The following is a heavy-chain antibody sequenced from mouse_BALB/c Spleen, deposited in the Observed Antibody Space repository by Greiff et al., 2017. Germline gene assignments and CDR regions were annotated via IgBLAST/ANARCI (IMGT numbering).Heavy chain of an antibody. Sequence: DVHLVESGGGLVQPGGSLKLSCAASGFTFSSYGMSWVRQTPDKRLELVATINSKGGSTYYPDSVKGRFTISRDNAKNTLYLQMSSLKSEDTAMYYCARDMILDYWGQGTTLTVSS. V-gene: IGHV5-6-3*01. CDR1: GFTFSSYG. CDR2: INSKGGST. J-gene: IGHJ2*01. D-gene: IGHD2-4*01. CDR3: ARDMILDY.